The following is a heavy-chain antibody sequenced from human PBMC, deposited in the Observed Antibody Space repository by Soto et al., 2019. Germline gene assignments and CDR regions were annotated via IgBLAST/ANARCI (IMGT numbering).Heavy chain of an antibody. CDR2: IKRRSDSYAT. CDR3: TRFSYDSSGYPTPDH. D-gene: IGHD3-22*01. J-gene: IGHJ4*02. CDR1: GFTFSGSA. Sequence: PGGSLRLSCAASGFTFSGSAVHWVRQASGKGLEWVGRIKRRSDSYATAYAASVNGRFTISRDDSKNTAYLQMNSLKTEDTAVYYCTRFSYDSSGYPTPDHWGQGAPVTVSS. V-gene: IGHV3-73*01.